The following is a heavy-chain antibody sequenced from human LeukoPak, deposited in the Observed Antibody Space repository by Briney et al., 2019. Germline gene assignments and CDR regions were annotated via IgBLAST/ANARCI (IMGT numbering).Heavy chain of an antibody. CDR2: IYYSGST. CDR1: GGSISSYY. Sequence: PSETLSLTCTVSGGSISSYYWSWVRQPPGKGLEWIGYIYYSGSTNYNPPLKSRVTISVDTPKNQFSLQLSSVTAADTAVYYCARGGYSYGYFDYWGQGTLVSVSS. V-gene: IGHV4-59*01. CDR3: ARGGYSYGYFDY. D-gene: IGHD5-18*01. J-gene: IGHJ4*02.